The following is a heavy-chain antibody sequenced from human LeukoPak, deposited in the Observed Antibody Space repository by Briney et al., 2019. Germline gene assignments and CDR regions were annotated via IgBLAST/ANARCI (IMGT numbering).Heavy chain of an antibody. Sequence: GRSLRLSCVASGFMLSVYGMHWVRQAPGKGLEWVAVIWNDGSNKYYADSVKGRFTISRDNSKNTLYLQMNSLRAEDTAVYSCARASGPFDYWGQGTLVTVSS. CDR1: GFMLSVYG. D-gene: IGHD3-10*01. V-gene: IGHV3-33*01. CDR2: IWNDGSNK. J-gene: IGHJ4*02. CDR3: ARASGPFDY.